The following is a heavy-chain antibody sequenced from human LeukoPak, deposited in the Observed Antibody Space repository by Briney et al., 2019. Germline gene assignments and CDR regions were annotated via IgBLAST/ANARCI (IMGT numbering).Heavy chain of an antibody. V-gene: IGHV1-46*01. CDR1: GYTFTSYY. CDR3: ARGADYDFWSGYFAYYYYMDV. J-gene: IGHJ6*03. D-gene: IGHD3-3*01. CDR2: INPSGGST. Sequence: GASVKVSCKASGYTFTSYYMHWVRQAPGQGLESMGIINPSGGSTTYAQKFQGRVTITRNTSISTAYMELSSLRSEDTAVYYCARGADYDFWSGYFAYYYYMDVWGKGTTVTVSS.